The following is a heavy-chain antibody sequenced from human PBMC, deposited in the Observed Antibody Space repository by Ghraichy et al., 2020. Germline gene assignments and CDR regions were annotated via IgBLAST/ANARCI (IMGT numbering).Heavy chain of an antibody. J-gene: IGHJ4*02. D-gene: IGHD2-15*01. CDR1: GFTFQEYT. Sequence: GASLRLSCAASGFTFQEYTIHWIRQAPGKGLEWVSLIDRDGRTFYTDSVKGRFTVSRDNSKNSLYLQMNSLRTEDTAFYYCAKERATLFFDYWGQGTLVTVSS. CDR3: AKERATLFFDY. CDR2: IDRDGRT. V-gene: IGHV3-43*01.